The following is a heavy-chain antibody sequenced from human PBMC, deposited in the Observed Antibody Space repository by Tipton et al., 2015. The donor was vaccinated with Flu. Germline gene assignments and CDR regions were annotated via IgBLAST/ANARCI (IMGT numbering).Heavy chain of an antibody. CDR2: IIPILGIA. Sequence: VQLVQSGAEVKKPGSSVKVSCKASGGTFSSYAISWVRQAPGQGLEWMGGIIPILGIANYAQKFQGRVTITAVESTSTAYMELSSLRSEDTDVYCCARDRVGKSIAAAGMDYWGQGTLVTVSS. D-gene: IGHD6-13*01. V-gene: IGHV1-69*01. J-gene: IGHJ4*02. CDR3: ARDRVGKSIAAAGMDY. CDR1: GGTFSSYA.